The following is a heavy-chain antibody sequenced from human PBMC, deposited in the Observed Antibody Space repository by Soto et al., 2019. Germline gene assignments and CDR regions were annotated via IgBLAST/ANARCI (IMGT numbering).Heavy chain of an antibody. J-gene: IGHJ6*02. D-gene: IGHD5-18*01. Sequence: EVQLVESGGGLVQPGGSLRLSCAASGFTFRTYWLSWVRQVPGKGLEWVANINQDGSEKNYVDSVKGRFTISRDNAKNSLYLQMSSLRAEDTALYYCARDGSTSWHSYDYHGMDVWGQGTTVTVSS. CDR1: GFTFRTYW. CDR2: INQDGSEK. V-gene: IGHV3-7*05. CDR3: ARDGSTSWHSYDYHGMDV.